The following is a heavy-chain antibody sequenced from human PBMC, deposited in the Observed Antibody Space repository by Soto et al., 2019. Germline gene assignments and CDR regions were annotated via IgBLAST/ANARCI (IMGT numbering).Heavy chain of an antibody. CDR3: AKVRDLVVVVAATGVDVY. D-gene: IGHD2-15*01. V-gene: IGHV3-30*18. Sequence: GGSLRLSCAASGFTFSSYGMHWVRQAPGKGLEWVAVISYDGSNKYYADSVKGRFTISRDNSKNTLYLQMNSLRAEDTAVYYCAKVRDLVVVVAATGVDVYWGQGTLVTVS. J-gene: IGHJ4*02. CDR2: ISYDGSNK. CDR1: GFTFSSYG.